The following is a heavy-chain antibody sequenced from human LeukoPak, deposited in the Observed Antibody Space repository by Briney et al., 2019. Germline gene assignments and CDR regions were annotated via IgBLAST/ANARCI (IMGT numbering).Heavy chain of an antibody. D-gene: IGHD2-15*01. CDR3: ARAEGGQFPVDY. CDR1: GGSINSSSYY. Sequence: SETLSLTCTVSGGSINSSSYYWGWIRQPPGKGLEWIGSIYYSGSTYYNPSLKSRVTISVDTSKNQFSLKLSSVTAADTAVYYCARAEGGQFPVDYWGQGTLVTVSS. J-gene: IGHJ4*02. CDR2: IYYSGST. V-gene: IGHV4-39*07.